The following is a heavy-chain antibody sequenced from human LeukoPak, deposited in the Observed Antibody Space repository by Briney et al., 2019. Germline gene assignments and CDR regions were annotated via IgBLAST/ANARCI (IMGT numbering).Heavy chain of an antibody. V-gene: IGHV4-4*07. J-gene: IGHJ3*02. CDR2: IYTSGSTP. CDR3: ARENGHYDINDAFDI. D-gene: IGHD3-9*01. Sequence: SETLSLTCTVSGGSINSYYWSWIRQSAGKGLEWIGRIYTSGSTPDYSPSLKSRVTMSIDTSKNQFSLQLSSVTAADTAVYYCARENGHYDINDAFDIWGQGTMVTVSS. CDR1: GGSINSYY.